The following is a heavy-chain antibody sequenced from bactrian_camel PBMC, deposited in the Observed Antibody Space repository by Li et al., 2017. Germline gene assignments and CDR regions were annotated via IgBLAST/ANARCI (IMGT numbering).Heavy chain of an antibody. CDR3: AADAYRLGLARYYTY. J-gene: IGHJ4*01. CDR2: IDRDDST. CDR1: GNRITRGS. Sequence: HVQLVESGGGSVQAGGSLRLSCSSSIGNRITRGSMAWFRQAPGKERKGVATIDRDDSTTYAESVKGRFTISRDSATNTLNLQMNSLKPEDSAMYYCAADAYRLGLARYYTYWGQGTQVTVS. D-gene: IGHD1*01. V-gene: IGHV3S53*01.